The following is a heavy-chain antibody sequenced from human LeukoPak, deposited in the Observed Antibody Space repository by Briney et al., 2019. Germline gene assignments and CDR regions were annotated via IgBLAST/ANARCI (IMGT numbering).Heavy chain of an antibody. CDR2: IYSGGST. Sequence: GRSLRLSCAASGFTFSNYAMHWVRQAPGKGLEWVSVIYSGGSTYYADSVKGRFTISRDNSKNTLYLQMNSLRAEDTAVYYCARGIVGALDAFDIRGQGTMVTVSS. CDR1: GFTFSNYA. CDR3: ARGIVGALDAFDI. V-gene: IGHV3-66*01. D-gene: IGHD1-26*01. J-gene: IGHJ3*02.